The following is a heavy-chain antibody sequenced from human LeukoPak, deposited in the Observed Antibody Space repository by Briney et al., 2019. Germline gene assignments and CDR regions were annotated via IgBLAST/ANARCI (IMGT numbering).Heavy chain of an antibody. V-gene: IGHV3-30-3*01. CDR3: ARESLTLTTYYYYYMDV. CDR1: GFTFSSYA. D-gene: IGHD4-11*01. CDR2: ISYDGSNK. Sequence: PGGSLRLSCAASGFTFSSYAMSWVRQAPGKGLEWVAVISYDGSNKYYADSVKGRFTISRDNSKNTLYLQMNSLRAEDTAVYYCARESLTLTTYYYYYMDVWGRGTTVTVSS. J-gene: IGHJ6*03.